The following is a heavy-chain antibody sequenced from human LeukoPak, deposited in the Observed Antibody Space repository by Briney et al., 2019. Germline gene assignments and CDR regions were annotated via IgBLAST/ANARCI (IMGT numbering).Heavy chain of an antibody. J-gene: IGHJ4*02. CDR2: IIPIFGTA. V-gene: IGHV1-69*13. Sequence: ASVKVSCKASGYTFTSNYIHWVRQAPGQGLEWMGGIIPIFGTANYAQKFQGGVTITADESTSTAYMELSSLRSEDTAVYYCAYSSSWYDYWGQGTLVTVSS. CDR1: GYTFTSNY. CDR3: AYSSSWYDY. D-gene: IGHD6-13*01.